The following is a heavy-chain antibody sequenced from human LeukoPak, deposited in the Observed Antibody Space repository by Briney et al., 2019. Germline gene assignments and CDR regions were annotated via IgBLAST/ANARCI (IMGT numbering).Heavy chain of an antibody. Sequence: SVKVSCKASVGTFSSYAISWVRQAPGQGLEWMGGIIPIFGTANYAQKFQGRVTITADKSTSTAYMELSSLRSEDTAVYYCAREYYDSSGYYSSWGQGTLVTVSS. J-gene: IGHJ5*02. D-gene: IGHD3-22*01. V-gene: IGHV1-69*06. CDR2: IIPIFGTA. CDR1: VGTFSSYA. CDR3: AREYYDSSGYYSS.